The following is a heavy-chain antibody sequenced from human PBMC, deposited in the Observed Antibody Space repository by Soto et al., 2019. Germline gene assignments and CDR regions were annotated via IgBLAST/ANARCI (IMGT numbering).Heavy chain of an antibody. CDR2: LYYSGTT. Sequence: QVQLQESGPGLVKPSQTLSLTCTVSGGSVTSVGYYWAWIRQHPGKGLEFIGHLYYSGTTYYNPSLRSRVTISEDTSKNHFSLQLTSVTAADTAVYYCARILDFWSGHGVFDIWGQGTMVTVSS. CDR3: ARILDFWSGHGVFDI. CDR1: GGSVTSVGYY. D-gene: IGHD3-3*01. J-gene: IGHJ3*02. V-gene: IGHV4-31*03.